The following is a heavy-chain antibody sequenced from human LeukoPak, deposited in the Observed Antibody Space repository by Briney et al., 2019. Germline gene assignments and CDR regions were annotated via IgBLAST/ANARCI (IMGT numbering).Heavy chain of an antibody. Sequence: SETLSLTCTVSGGSISSSSYYWGWIRQPPGKGLERIGSIYYSGSTYYNPPLKSRVTISVDTSKNQFSLKLSSVTAADTAVYYCASIIAARQWYFDYWGQGTLVTVSS. J-gene: IGHJ4*02. V-gene: IGHV4-39*01. CDR1: GGSISSSSYY. CDR2: IYYSGST. D-gene: IGHD6-6*01. CDR3: ASIIAARQWYFDY.